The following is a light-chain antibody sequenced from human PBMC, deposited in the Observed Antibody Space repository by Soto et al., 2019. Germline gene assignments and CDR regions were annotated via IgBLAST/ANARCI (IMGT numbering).Light chain of an antibody. CDR2: DAS. J-gene: IGKJ2*01. V-gene: IGKV3-11*01. CDR3: QQRSNGPAYT. CDR1: QSVSSH. Sequence: EVVLTQSPATLSLSPGERATLSCRASQSVSSHLAWYQQKPGQAPRLLIYDASNRATGIPSRFSGSGSGTDFTLTISSLEPEDFAVYYCQQRSNGPAYTFGQGTRLDIK.